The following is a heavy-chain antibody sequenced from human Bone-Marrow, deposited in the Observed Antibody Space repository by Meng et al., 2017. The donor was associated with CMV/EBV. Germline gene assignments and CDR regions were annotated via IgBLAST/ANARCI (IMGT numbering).Heavy chain of an antibody. CDR2: IRSKAYGGTT. D-gene: IGHD2-2*01. CDR3: AREMIGYCSSTSCYHYYYYGMDV. J-gene: IGHJ6*02. Sequence: GESLKISCTASGFTFGDYAMSWVRQAPGKGLEWVGFIRSKAYGGTTEYAASVKGRFTISRDDSKSIAYLQMNSLRAEDTAVYYCAREMIGYCSSTSCYHYYYYGMDVWGQGTTVTVSS. V-gene: IGHV3-49*04. CDR1: GFTFGDYA.